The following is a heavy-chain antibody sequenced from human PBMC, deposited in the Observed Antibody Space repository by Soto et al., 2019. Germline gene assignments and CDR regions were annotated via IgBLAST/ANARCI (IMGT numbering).Heavy chain of an antibody. V-gene: IGHV1-2*02. CDR2: INTKTGGT. CDR1: GYIFTGYY. Sequence: ASVKVSCKASGYIFTGYYIQWVRQAPGQGLEWMGWINTKTGGTKYAQKFQGRVTMTRDTSINTAYMEVSRLRSDDTAVYYCATDQVAFDMWGRGTMVSVSS. CDR3: ATDQVAFDM. J-gene: IGHJ3*02.